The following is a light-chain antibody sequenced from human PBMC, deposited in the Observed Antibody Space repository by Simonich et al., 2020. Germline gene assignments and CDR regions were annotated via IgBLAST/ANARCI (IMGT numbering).Light chain of an antibody. V-gene: IGKV3-15*01. CDR1: QSVSSH. CDR2: GAS. Sequence: EIVMTQSPATLSVSPGERATLSFRARQSVSSHLAWYQQKPGQAPRLLIYGASTRATGIPARFSGSGSGTEFTLTISSLQSEDFAVYYCQQYNNWPPLTFGGGTKVEIK. J-gene: IGKJ4*01. CDR3: QQYNNWPPLT.